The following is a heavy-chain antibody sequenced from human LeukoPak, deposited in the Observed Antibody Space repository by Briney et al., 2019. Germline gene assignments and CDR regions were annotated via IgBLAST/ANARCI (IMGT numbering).Heavy chain of an antibody. V-gene: IGHV3-23*01. CDR3: AKESGSCGYYEYNWFDP. J-gene: IGHJ5*02. D-gene: IGHD3-22*01. CDR1: GFTLSSYG. Sequence: GRSLRLSCAASGFTLSSYGMHRFCQAPGKGLEWVSAISGSGDITYYRDAVKGRFTISRDNSKNTLSLHMNSLSAEDTAVYYCAKESGSCGYYEYNWFDPWGQGTLVTVSS. CDR2: ISGSGDIT.